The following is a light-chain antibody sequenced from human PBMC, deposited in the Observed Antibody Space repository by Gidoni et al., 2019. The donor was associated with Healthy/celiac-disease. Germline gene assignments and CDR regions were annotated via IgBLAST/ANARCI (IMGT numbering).Light chain of an antibody. Sequence: EIVMTQSPATLSVSPGERATLSCRASQRVSSNLAWYQQKPGQAPRLLIYGASTRATGIPARFSGSGSGTEFTLTISSLQSEDFAVYYCKQYNNWPPLTFGPGTKVDIK. J-gene: IGKJ3*01. V-gene: IGKV3-15*01. CDR1: QRVSSN. CDR2: GAS. CDR3: KQYNNWPPLT.